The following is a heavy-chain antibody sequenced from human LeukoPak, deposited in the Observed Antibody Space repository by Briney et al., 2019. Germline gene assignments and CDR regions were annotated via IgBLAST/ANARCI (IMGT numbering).Heavy chain of an antibody. V-gene: IGHV3-30*04. CDR1: GFTFSSYA. D-gene: IGHD6-13*01. Sequence: PGRSLRLSCAASGFTFSSYAMHWVRQAPGKGLEWVAVISYDGSNKYYADSVKGRFTISRDNSKNTLYLQMNSLRAEDTAVYYCAREHAVGSSWLPPQHWGQGTLVTVSS. J-gene: IGHJ1*01. CDR2: ISYDGSNK. CDR3: AREHAVGSSWLPPQH.